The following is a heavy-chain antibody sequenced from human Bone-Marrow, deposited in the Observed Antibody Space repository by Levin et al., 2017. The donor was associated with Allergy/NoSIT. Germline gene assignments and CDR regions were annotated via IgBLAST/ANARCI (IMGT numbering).Heavy chain of an antibody. CDR1: GFTFSSYG. V-gene: IGHV3-30*18. J-gene: IGHJ6*02. D-gene: IGHD2-2*01. CDR3: AKDQRGGYCSSSSCYLAMDV. Sequence: GESLKISCAASGFTFSSYGMHWVRQAPGKGLEWVAVISHDGSNNYYEDPVKGRFTIPRDNSKNTLYVQMNRLRAEDTAVYYCAKDQRGGYCSSSSCYLAMDVWGQGITVTVSS. CDR2: ISHDGSNN.